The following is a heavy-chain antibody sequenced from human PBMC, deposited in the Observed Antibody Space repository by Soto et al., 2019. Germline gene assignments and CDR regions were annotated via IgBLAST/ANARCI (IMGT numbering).Heavy chain of an antibody. V-gene: IGHV3-23*01. CDR3: VKGGWGMIYDY. CDR1: GFTFSTYA. CDR2: IGDTGDAT. D-gene: IGHD3-16*01. Sequence: EVQLLESGGNLIQPGGSLRLSCAASGFTFSTYAMTWVRQAPGKGLEWVSDIGDTGDATYYADSVKGRFTISRDDSKNTLHLQLDSLRAEDTAIYYCVKGGWGMIYDYWGQGTQVSVSS. J-gene: IGHJ4*02.